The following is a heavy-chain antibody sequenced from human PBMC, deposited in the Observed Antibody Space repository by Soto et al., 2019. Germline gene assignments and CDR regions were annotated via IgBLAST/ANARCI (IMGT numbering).Heavy chain of an antibody. V-gene: IGHV2-70*11. J-gene: IGHJ5*02. D-gene: IGHD6-13*01. CDR3: ARNPAAGVRNWFDP. CDR2: IDWDDDK. CDR1: GFSLSTSGMC. Sequence: AATLVNPPQTLTMTCTFSGFSLSTSGMCVSWIRQPPGKALEWLARIDWDDDKYYSTSLKTRLTIAKDTSKNQVVLTMTNMDPVYTATYYCARNPAAGVRNWFDPWGQGTLVTVSS.